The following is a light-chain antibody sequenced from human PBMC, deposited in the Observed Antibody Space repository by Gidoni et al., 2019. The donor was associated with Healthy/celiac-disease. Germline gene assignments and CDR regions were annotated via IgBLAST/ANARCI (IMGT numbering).Light chain of an antibody. V-gene: IGKV3-15*01. CDR2: GAS. CDR1: QSVSSN. CDR3: QQYNNWPRT. Sequence: EIVMTQSPATLSVSPGERATLSCSARQSVSSNLAWYQQKPGQAPRLLIYGASTRATGIPARFSGSGSGTEFTLTISRLQSEDFAVYYCQQYNNWPRTFGQGTKVEIK. J-gene: IGKJ1*01.